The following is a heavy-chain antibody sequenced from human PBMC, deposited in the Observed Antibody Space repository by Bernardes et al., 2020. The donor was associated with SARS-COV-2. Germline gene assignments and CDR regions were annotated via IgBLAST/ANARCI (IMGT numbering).Heavy chain of an antibody. Sequence: SLRPSCAGSGFTFVSYAVSWVRQAPGKGLEWVSTISGSGGGTYYGDSVKGRFTISRDNSKNTVYLQMNSLSAEDTAIYYCAKGSRASGTYYKDYWGQGTLVTVNS. D-gene: IGHD3-10*01. CDR1: GFTFVSYA. J-gene: IGHJ4*02. CDR3: AKGSRASGTYYKDY. CDR2: ISGSGGGT. V-gene: IGHV3-23*01.